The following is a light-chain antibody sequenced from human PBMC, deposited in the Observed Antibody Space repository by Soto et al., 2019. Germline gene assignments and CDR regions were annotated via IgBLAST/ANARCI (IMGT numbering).Light chain of an antibody. J-gene: IGKJ1*01. Sequence: EVVMTQSPATLSVSPGEGATLSCRASQGIGDTLAWYQHKPGQTPRLLIYDTSTRATGVPARFSGSRSGTEFTLTMSRLEPEDFAVYFCQVYGTSSKTFGQGTRVEFK. CDR3: QVYGTSSKT. V-gene: IGKV3-15*01. CDR1: QGIGDT. CDR2: DTS.